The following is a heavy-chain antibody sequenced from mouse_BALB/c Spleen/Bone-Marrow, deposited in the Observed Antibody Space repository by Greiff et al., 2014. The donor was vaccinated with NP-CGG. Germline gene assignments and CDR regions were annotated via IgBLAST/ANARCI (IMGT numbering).Heavy chain of an antibody. CDR3: ARSSYYYGSSYVNAMDY. CDR2: INPSNGRT. Sequence: QVQLQQSGAELVKPGASVKLSCKASGYTFTSYWMHWVKQRPGQGLEWIGEINPSNGRTNYNEKFKSRATLTVDKSSSTAYMQISSLISEDSAVYYCARSSYYYGSSYVNAMDYWGQGTSVTVSS. D-gene: IGHD1-1*01. CDR1: GYTFTSYW. J-gene: IGHJ4*01. V-gene: IGHV1S81*02.